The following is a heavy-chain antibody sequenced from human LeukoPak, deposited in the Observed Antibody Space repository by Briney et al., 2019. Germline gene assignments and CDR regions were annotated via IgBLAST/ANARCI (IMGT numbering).Heavy chain of an antibody. CDR1: GGTFSSYA. V-gene: IGHV1-69*13. CDR2: IIPIFGTA. CDR3: ATTGITGTTWFDP. D-gene: IGHD1-7*01. J-gene: IGHJ5*02. Sequence: SVKVSCKASGGTFSSYAISWVRQAPGQGLEWMGGIIPIFGTASYAQKFQGRVTITADESTSTAYMELSSLRSEDTAVYYCATTGITGTTWFDPWGQGTLVTVSS.